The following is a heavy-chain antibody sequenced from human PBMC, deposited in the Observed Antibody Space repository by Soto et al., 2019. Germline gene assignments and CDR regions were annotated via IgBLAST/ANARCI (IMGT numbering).Heavy chain of an antibody. CDR2: ISGYNGHT. J-gene: IGHJ4*02. Sequence: QVHLEQSGGEVKKPGASVKVSCKASNYTFSGYAISWVRQAPGQGLERMGWISGYNGHTTYAPKFQGRLTMTTDTSTTTAYMDLRSLGSDDTAIYYCARLLQYFAPDYWGQGTLVTVSS. V-gene: IGHV1-18*01. D-gene: IGHD1-26*01. CDR3: ARLLQYFAPDY. CDR1: NYTFSGYA.